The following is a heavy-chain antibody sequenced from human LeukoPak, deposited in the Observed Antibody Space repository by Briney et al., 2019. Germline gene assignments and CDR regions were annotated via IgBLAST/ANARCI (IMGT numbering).Heavy chain of an antibody. J-gene: IGHJ4*02. D-gene: IGHD4-23*01. CDR1: GGSISSYY. CDR2: IYYSGST. CDR3: ARSSLPYGGNDY. V-gene: IGHV4-59*01. Sequence: PSGTLPLTCTVSGGSISSYYWSWIRQPPGKGLKWIGYIYYSGSTNYNPSLKSRVTISVDTSKNQFSLKLRPVTAADTAVYYCARSSLPYGGNDYWGQGTLVTVSS.